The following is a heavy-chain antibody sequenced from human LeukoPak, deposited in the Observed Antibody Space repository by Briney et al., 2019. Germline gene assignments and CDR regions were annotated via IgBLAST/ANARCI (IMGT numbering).Heavy chain of an antibody. J-gene: IGHJ5*02. CDR2: IWYDGSNK. CDR1: GLTFSSYG. D-gene: IGHD3/OR15-3a*01. Sequence: GRSLRLSCAASGLTFSSYGMHWIRQAPGKGLEWVAVIWYDGSNKYYADSVKGRFTISRDNSKNTLYLQMNSLRAEDTAVYYCARDYDFWGNNWFDPWGQGTLVTVSS. V-gene: IGHV3-33*01. CDR3: ARDYDFWGNNWFDP.